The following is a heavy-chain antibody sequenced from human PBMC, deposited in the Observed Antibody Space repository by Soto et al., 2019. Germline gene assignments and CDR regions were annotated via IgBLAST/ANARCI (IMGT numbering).Heavy chain of an antibody. CDR1: GDSISNLDYF. V-gene: IGHV4-30-4*01. CDR2: IYKSATT. Sequence: SETLSLTCSVSGDSISNLDYFWAWIRQPPGQALEYIGYIYKSATTYYNPSFESRVAISVDTSKIHFSLNVTSVTAADTAVYFCARGRYCLTGRCFPNWFDSWGQGALVTVSS. CDR3: ARGRYCLTGRCFPNWFDS. J-gene: IGHJ5*01. D-gene: IGHD7-27*01.